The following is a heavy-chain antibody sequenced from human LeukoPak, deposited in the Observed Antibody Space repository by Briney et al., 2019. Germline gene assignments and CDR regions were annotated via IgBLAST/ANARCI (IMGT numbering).Heavy chain of an antibody. CDR3: ARAGSWYSYGMDV. Sequence: ASVKVSCKASGYTFTSYGISWVRQAPGQGLEWMGWINPDSGGTNYAQKIQGRVTMTRDTSINTAYMELSRLRSDDTAVYYCARAGSWYSYGMDVWGQGTTVIVSS. CDR2: INPDSGGT. V-gene: IGHV1-2*02. CDR1: GYTFTSYG. J-gene: IGHJ6*02. D-gene: IGHD6-13*01.